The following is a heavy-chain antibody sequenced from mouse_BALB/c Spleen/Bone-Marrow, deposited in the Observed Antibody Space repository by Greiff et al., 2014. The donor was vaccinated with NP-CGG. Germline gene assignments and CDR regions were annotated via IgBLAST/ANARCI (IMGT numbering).Heavy chain of an antibody. D-gene: IGHD1-1*01. Sequence: EVQLQQSGAELVKPGASVKLSCTASGFNIKDTYMHWVKQRPEQGLEWIGRIDPANGNTKYDPKFQGEATITADTSSNTAYLQLSSLTSEDTAVYYCAYGSSYDYFDYWGQGTTLTVSS. V-gene: IGHV14-3*02. J-gene: IGHJ2*01. CDR2: IDPANGNT. CDR3: AYGSSYDYFDY. CDR1: GFNIKDTY.